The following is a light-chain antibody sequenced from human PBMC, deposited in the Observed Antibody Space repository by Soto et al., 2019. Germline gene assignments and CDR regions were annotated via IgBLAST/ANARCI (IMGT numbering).Light chain of an antibody. CDR2: DAS. CDR1: QSVSSY. Sequence: EILLTQSPGTLSLSPGERATRACRASQSVSSYLAWYQQIPGQAPRLLIYDASTRATGIPARFSGSGSGTQFTLTISSLQSEDFAVYYCQQYNNWRQTFGQGTKLDI. J-gene: IGKJ1*01. CDR3: QQYNNWRQT. V-gene: IGKV3D-15*01.